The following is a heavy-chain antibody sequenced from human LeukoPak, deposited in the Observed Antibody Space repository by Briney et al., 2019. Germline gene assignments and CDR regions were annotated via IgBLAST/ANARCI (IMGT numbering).Heavy chain of an antibody. CDR3: ARLLSIADAFDI. CDR1: GGYISSSSYY. D-gene: IGHD2/OR15-2a*01. V-gene: IGHV4-39*01. J-gene: IGHJ3*02. CDR2: IYYSGST. Sequence: PSETLSLTCTVSGGYISSSSYYWGWIRQPPGKGLEWIGSIYYSGSTYYNPSLKSRVTISVDTSKNQFSLKLSSVTAADTAIYHCARLLSIADAFDIWGQGTMVTVSS.